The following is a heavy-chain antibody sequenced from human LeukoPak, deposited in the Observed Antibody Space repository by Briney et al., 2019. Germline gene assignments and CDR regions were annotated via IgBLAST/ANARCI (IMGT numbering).Heavy chain of an antibody. J-gene: IGHJ4*02. CDR3: ARVPPGYSSGWYDYFDY. D-gene: IGHD6-19*01. CDR2: IYYSGST. CDR1: GGSISSSSYY. Sequence: SETLSLTCTVSGGSISSSSYYWGWIRQPPGTGLEWIGSIYYSGSTYYNPSLKSRVTISVDTSKNQFSLKLSSVTAADTAVYYCARVPPGYSSGWYDYFDYWGQGTLVTVSS. V-gene: IGHV4-39*07.